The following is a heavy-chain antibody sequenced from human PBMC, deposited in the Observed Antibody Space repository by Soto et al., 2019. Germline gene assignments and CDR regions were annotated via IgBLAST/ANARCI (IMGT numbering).Heavy chain of an antibody. Sequence: ASVKVSCKASGYTFTSYAMHWVRQAPGQRLEWMGWINAGNGNTKYSQKFQGRVTITRDTSASTAYMELSSLGSEDTAVYYCARDYSGGDYGDKRSNRAFDIWGQGTMVTVSS. CDR2: INAGNGNT. J-gene: IGHJ3*02. CDR3: ARDYSGGDYGDKRSNRAFDI. V-gene: IGHV1-3*01. CDR1: GYTFTSYA. D-gene: IGHD2-21*01.